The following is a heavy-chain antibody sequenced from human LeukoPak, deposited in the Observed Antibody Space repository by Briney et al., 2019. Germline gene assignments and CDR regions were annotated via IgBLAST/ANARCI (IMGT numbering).Heavy chain of an antibody. Sequence: SETLSLTCTVSGGSISSYYWSWIRQPPGKGLEWIGYIYYSGSTNYNPSLKSRVTISVDTSKNQFSLKLSSVTAADTAVYYCASLADIRPDGKYYCYGMDVWGQGTTVTVSS. D-gene: IGHD2-2*01. CDR1: GGSISSYY. J-gene: IGHJ6*02. CDR2: IYYSGST. V-gene: IGHV4-59*08. CDR3: ASLADIRPDGKYYCYGMDV.